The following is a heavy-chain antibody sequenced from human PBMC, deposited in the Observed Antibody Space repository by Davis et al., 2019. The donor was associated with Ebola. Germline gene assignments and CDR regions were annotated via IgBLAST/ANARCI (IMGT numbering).Heavy chain of an antibody. V-gene: IGHV4-61*05. J-gene: IGHJ4*02. CDR3: ASGVAGGAKGAFDY. CDR1: GGSISSSSYY. Sequence: SETLSLTCTVSGGSISSSSYYWGWIRQPPGKGLEWIGYIYYSGSTNDNPSLKSRVTISVDTSKNQFSLKLSSVTAADTAVYYCASGVAGGAKGAFDYWGPGTLVTVSS. CDR2: IYYSGST. D-gene: IGHD4/OR15-4a*01.